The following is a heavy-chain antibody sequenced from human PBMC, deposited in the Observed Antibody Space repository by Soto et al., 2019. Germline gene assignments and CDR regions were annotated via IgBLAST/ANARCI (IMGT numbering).Heavy chain of an antibody. CDR3: AGGQEDIVATH. Sequence: QVQLQQWGAGLLKPSETLSLTCTVNGGSLTGYYWSWIRQPPGKGLEWIGAVKDGGSTNYSPSLTGQVPKSAEASTNRFPVSLNSVTAADPVVYFRAGGQEDIVATHWDQGALVTVSS. V-gene: IGHV4-34*01. CDR1: GGSLTGYY. J-gene: IGHJ1*01. D-gene: IGHD5-12*01. CDR2: VKDGGST.